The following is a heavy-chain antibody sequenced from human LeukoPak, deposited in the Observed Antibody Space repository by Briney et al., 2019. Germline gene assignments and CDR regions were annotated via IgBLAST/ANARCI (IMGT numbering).Heavy chain of an antibody. D-gene: IGHD2-21*02. Sequence: SETLSLTCTVSGHSISGHYWTWIRQPPGKGLEWIGYIFDNGSTNFNSSLQSRVTMSLDTSKNQFPLKLSSVTAADTAVYYCARVFRGVVTSNWFDPWGQGALVTVSS. CDR1: GHSISGHY. J-gene: IGHJ5*02. V-gene: IGHV4-59*11. CDR3: ARVFRGVVTSNWFDP. CDR2: IFDNGST.